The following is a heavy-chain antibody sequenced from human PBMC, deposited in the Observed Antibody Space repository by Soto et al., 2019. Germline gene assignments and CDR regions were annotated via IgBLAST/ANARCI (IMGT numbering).Heavy chain of an antibody. CDR2: ISYDGSNK. Sequence: PGGSLRLSCAASGFTFSSYGMHWVRQAPGKGLEWVAVISYDGSNKYYADSVKGRFTISRDNSKNTLYLQMNSLRAEDTAVYYCAKGGDDFWSGYYYYYGMDVWSQGTTVTVSS. CDR1: GFTFSSYG. V-gene: IGHV3-30*18. D-gene: IGHD3-3*01. J-gene: IGHJ6*02. CDR3: AKGGDDFWSGYYYYYGMDV.